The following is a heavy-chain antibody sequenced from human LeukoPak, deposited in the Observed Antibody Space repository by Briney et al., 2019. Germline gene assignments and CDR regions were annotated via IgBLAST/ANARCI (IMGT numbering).Heavy chain of an antibody. D-gene: IGHD3-22*01. CDR1: GFTVSSNY. CDR3: ASRGNYYDSSGYPLPFDY. J-gene: IGHJ4*02. CDR2: IYSGGST. V-gene: IGHV3-66*01. Sequence: GGSLRLSCAASGFTVSSNYMSRVRQAPGKGLEWVSVIYSGGSTYYADSVKGRFTISRDNSKNTLYLQMNSLRAEDTAVYYCASRGNYYDSSGYPLPFDYWGQGTLVTVSS.